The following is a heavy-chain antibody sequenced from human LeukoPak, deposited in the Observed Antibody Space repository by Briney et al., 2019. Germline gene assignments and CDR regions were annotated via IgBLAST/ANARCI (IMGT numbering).Heavy chain of an antibody. CDR1: GGSISNYY. D-gene: IGHD3-16*02. CDR3: ARGQSPYRPSCFDY. Sequence: SETLSLTCAVSGGSISNYYWNWIRQPAGKGLEWIGHIYRSGSTNYNPSLKSRVTMSVDTSKNQFSLKLSSVTVADTAVYYCARGQSPYRPSCFDYWGQGTLVTVSS. CDR2: IYRSGST. V-gene: IGHV4-4*07. J-gene: IGHJ4*02.